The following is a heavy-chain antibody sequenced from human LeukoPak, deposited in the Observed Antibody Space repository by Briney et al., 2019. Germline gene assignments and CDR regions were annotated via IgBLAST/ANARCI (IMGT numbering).Heavy chain of an antibody. V-gene: IGHV3-23*01. Sequence: GGSLRLSCAASGFTFSNYAMNWVRQAPGKGLEWVLGISGSGTSTYYADSVKGRFTISRDNSKNTLHLQMDSLRAEDTAVYYCAKSWDFDWLLSYWGQGTLVTVSS. CDR3: AKSWDFDWLLSY. CDR1: GFTFSNYA. D-gene: IGHD3-9*01. CDR2: ISGSGTST. J-gene: IGHJ4*02.